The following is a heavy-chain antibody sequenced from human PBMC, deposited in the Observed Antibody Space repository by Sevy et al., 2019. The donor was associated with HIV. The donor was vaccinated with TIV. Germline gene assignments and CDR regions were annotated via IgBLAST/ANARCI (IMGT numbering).Heavy chain of an antibody. Sequence: GGSLRLSCIASGFTFRNYGIHWVRQAPGKGLDWVAVIGYDGSDKYYADSVEGRFTISRDNSKNTLFLQMNSLRVEDTAVYYCAKERGGSYIPYFYGMDVWGQGTAVTVSS. J-gene: IGHJ6*02. CDR1: GFTFRNYG. CDR2: IGYDGSDK. V-gene: IGHV3-30*18. D-gene: IGHD1-26*01. CDR3: AKERGGSYIPYFYGMDV.